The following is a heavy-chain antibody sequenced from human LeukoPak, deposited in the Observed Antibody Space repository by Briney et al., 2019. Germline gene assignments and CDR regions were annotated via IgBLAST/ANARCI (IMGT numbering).Heavy chain of an antibody. CDR1: GGSISSGGYS. CDR3: ARRVVVPAANLGYNWFDP. J-gene: IGHJ5*02. V-gene: IGHV4-30-2*01. Sequence: SETLSLTCAVSGGSISSGGYSWSWIRQPPGKGLEWIGYIYHSGSTYYNPSLKSRVTISVDRSKNQFSLKLSSVTAADTAVYYCARRVVVPAANLGYNWFDPWGQGTLVTVSS. D-gene: IGHD2-2*01. CDR2: IYHSGST.